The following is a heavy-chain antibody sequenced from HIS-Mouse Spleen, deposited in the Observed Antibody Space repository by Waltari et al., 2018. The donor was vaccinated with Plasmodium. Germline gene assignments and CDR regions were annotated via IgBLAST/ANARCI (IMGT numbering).Heavy chain of an antibody. V-gene: IGHV4-34*01. D-gene: IGHD6-13*01. CDR2: INHSGST. CDR1: GGSFSGYY. J-gene: IGHJ4*02. Sequence: QVQLQQWGAGLLKPSETLSLTCAVYGGSFSGYYWSWIRQPPGKGLEWIWEINHSGSTNYIPSLRSRVTLSVDTSKNQCSLKLSSVTAADTAVYYCARGSAAAGPFDYWGQGTLVTVSS. CDR3: ARGSAAAGPFDY.